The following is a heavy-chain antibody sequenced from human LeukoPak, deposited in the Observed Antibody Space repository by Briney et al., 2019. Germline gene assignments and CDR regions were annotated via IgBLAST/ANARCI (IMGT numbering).Heavy chain of an antibody. CDR2: ISGSGGST. Sequence: GGCLRLSCAASVFTFSSYAMSWVRQAPWKGLEWVSAISGSGGSTYYADSVKGRFTISRDNSKNTLYLQMNSLRAEDTAVYYCATAKNYGRCYWGQGTLVTVSS. CDR3: ATAKNYGRCY. V-gene: IGHV3-23*01. J-gene: IGHJ4*02. CDR1: VFTFSSYA. D-gene: IGHD1-7*01.